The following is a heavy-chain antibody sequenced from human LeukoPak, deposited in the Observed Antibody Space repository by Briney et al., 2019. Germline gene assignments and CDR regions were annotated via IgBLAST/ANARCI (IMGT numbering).Heavy chain of an antibody. CDR1: GXSISSYY. J-gene: IGHJ2*01. Sequence: PSETLSLTCTVSGXSISSYYWSWIRQPPGKGLEWIGYIYYSGSTNYNPSLKSRVTISVDTSTNQFSLKLSSVTAADTAVYYCTRGYYDSSGYSDWYFDLWGRGTLVTVSS. D-gene: IGHD3-22*01. CDR2: IYYSGST. V-gene: IGHV4-59*01. CDR3: TRGYYDSSGYSDWYFDL.